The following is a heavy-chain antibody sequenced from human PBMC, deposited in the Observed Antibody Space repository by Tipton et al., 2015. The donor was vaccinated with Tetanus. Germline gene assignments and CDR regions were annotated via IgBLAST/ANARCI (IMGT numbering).Heavy chain of an antibody. J-gene: IGHJ4*02. CDR3: AREADCSGGSCFSGDFDN. D-gene: IGHD2-15*01. CDR1: GFIFSSYG. CDR2: SWYDGTDT. Sequence: PRLSCAASGFIFSSYGIHWVRQAPGKGLEWVAVSWYDGTDTYYAESVKGRFTLSRDNSKNTLYLQMSSLRVEDTAIYYCAREADCSGGSCFSGDFDNWGQGTQVTVSS. V-gene: IGHV3-33*01.